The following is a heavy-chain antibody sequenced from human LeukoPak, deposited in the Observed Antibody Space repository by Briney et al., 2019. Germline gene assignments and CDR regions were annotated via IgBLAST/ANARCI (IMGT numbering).Heavy chain of an antibody. J-gene: IGHJ5*02. CDR2: INPSGGRT. CDR1: GYILTSYY. CDR3: ARALPHRRLMDTTMNQHWFDP. D-gene: IGHD5-18*01. Sequence: ASVKVSCKASGYILTSYYMHWVRQAPGQGLEWMGLINPSGGRTNYAQKFQGRLTMTRDMSTSTVYMELSSLRSEDTAGYYCARALPHRRLMDTTMNQHWFDPWGQGTLVTVSS. V-gene: IGHV1-46*01.